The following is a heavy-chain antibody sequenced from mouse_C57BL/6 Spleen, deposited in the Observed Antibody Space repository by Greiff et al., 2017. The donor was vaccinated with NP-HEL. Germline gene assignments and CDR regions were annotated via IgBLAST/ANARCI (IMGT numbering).Heavy chain of an antibody. CDR1: GYTFTEYT. CDR2: FYPGSGSI. D-gene: IGHD1-1*01. CDR3: ARHEDGSSLFAY. J-gene: IGHJ3*01. Sequence: VKLMESGAELVKPGASVKLSCKASGYTFTEYTIHWVKQRSGQGLEWIGWFYPGSGSIKYNEKFKDKATLTADKSSSTVYMELSRLTSEDSAVYFCARHEDGSSLFAYWGQGTLVTVSA. V-gene: IGHV1-62-2*01.